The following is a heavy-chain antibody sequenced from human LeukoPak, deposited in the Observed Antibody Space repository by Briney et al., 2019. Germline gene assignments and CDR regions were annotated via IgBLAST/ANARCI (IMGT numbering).Heavy chain of an antibody. CDR2: ISYDGSNK. D-gene: IGHD2-2*01. CDR1: GFTFSSYA. Sequence: ESGGSLRLSCAASGFTFSSYAMHWVRQAPGKGLEWVVVISYDGSNKYYADSVKGRFTISRDNSKNTLYLQMNSLRAEDTAVYYCARDLVPADIHFYYYYYGMDVWGQGTTVTVSS. CDR3: ARDLVPADIHFYYYYYGMDV. J-gene: IGHJ6*02. V-gene: IGHV3-30*04.